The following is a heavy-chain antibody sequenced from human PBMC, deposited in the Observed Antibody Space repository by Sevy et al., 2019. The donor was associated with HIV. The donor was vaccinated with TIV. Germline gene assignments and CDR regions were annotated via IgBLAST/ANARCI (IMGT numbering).Heavy chain of an antibody. CDR1: GFDFSIYS. Sequence: GGSLRLSCAASGFDFSIYSMSWVRQAPGKGLEWVSTLSFGCGKINYADSVKGRFTITRDNSKSSVYLQMNKMGVEDTAVYYCAREGCTKPHDYWGQGTLVTVSS. V-gene: IGHV3-23*01. CDR3: AREGCTKPHDY. J-gene: IGHJ4*02. D-gene: IGHD2-8*01. CDR2: LSFGCGKI.